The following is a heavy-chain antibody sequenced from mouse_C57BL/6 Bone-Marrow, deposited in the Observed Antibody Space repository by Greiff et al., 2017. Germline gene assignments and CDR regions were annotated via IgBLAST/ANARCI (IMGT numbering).Heavy chain of an antibody. V-gene: IGHV5-4*03. D-gene: IGHD2-1*01. CDR1: GFTFSSYA. J-gene: IGHJ2*02. CDR2: ISDGGSYT. Sequence: EVKLVESGGGLVKPGGSLKLSCAASGFTFSSYAMSWVRQTPEKRLEWVATISDGGSYTYYPDNIKGRFTISRDNAKNNLYLHMSHLKSEDTAMYYCARGLTTRFDYWGQGTSLTVSS. CDR3: ARGLTTRFDY.